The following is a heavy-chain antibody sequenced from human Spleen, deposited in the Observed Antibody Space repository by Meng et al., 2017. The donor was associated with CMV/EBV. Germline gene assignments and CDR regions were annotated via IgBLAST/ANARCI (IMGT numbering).Heavy chain of an antibody. J-gene: IGHJ4*02. Sequence: LSCAASGFTFSSYAMHWVRQAPGKGLEWVAVISYDGSNKYYADSVKGRFTISRDDSKNTLYLQMSRLRAEDTAIYYCARYFDWSFDSWGQGTLVTVSS. V-gene: IGHV3-30*04. CDR1: GFTFSSYA. CDR2: ISYDGSNK. D-gene: IGHD3-9*01. CDR3: ARYFDWSFDS.